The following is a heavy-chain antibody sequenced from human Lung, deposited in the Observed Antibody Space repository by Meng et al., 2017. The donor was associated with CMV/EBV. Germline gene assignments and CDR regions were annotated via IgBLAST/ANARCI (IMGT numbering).Heavy chain of an antibody. CDR3: ARHLCADNTCYTPLDN. V-gene: IGHV1-69*05. Sequence: SGGPFTTYTISWVRQAPGQGFEWMGGITPVFGTTKYAQRFQDRVTLVTDKSTNTVYMEVNDLRSEDTAIYYCARHLCADNTCYTPLDNWGQGTLVTVSS. J-gene: IGHJ4*02. D-gene: IGHD1-14*01. CDR2: ITPVFGTT. CDR1: GGPFTTYT.